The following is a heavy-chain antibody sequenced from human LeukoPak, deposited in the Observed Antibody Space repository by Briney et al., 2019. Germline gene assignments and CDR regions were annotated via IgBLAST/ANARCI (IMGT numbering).Heavy chain of an antibody. CDR1: GFTVSSNY. Sequence: GGSLRLSCGASGFTVSSNYMGWVRQAPGKGVEWVSGIYDAGNTYSGDSVKGRFIISRDNSKNTLYLQMSSLRVEDTAVYYCGRGGYDMFLWGQGTTVTVSS. J-gene: IGHJ6*02. CDR2: IYDAGNT. D-gene: IGHD3-22*01. V-gene: IGHV3-66*01. CDR3: GRGGYDMFL.